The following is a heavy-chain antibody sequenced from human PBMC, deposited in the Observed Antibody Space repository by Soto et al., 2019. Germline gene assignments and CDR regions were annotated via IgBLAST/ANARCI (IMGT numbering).Heavy chain of an antibody. CDR3: ARESSLLRDPHFDY. J-gene: IGHJ4*02. CDR1: GFTFSSYG. V-gene: IGHV3-33*01. Sequence: GGSLRLSCAASGFTFSSYGMHWVRQAPGKGLEWVAVIWYDGSNKYYADSVKGRFTISRDNSKNTLYLQMNSLRAEDTAVYYCARESSLLRDPHFDYWGQGTLVTVSS. CDR2: IWYDGSNK. D-gene: IGHD2-21*02.